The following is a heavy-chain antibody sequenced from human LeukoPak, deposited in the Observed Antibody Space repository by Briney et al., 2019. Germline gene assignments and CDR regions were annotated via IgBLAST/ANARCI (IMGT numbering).Heavy chain of an antibody. CDR2: IYHSGST. V-gene: IGHV4-30-2*01. D-gene: IGHD3-10*01. CDR3: ARAVLDNENYYAWFDP. J-gene: IGHJ5*02. Sequence: PSETLSLTCTVSGGSISSGGYYWSWIRQPPGKGLEWIGYIYHSGSTYYNPSLKSRVTMSVDTSKNQFFLKVNSVTAADTAVYYCARAVLDNENYYAWFDPWGQGTLVTVSS. CDR1: GGSISSGGYY.